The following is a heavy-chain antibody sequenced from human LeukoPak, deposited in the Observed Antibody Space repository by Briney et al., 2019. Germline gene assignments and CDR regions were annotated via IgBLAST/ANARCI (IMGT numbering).Heavy chain of an antibody. CDR2: ISSSSSSTI. CDR3: ARDPEDWFDP. J-gene: IGHJ5*02. V-gene: IGHV3-48*01. CDR1: GFTFSTYG. Sequence: GGSLRLSCAASGFTFSTYGMNWVRQAPGKGLEWVSYISSSSSSTIYYADSVKGRFTISRDNAKNSLSLQMNTLRAEDTAVYYCARDPEDWFDPWGQGTLVTVSS. D-gene: IGHD1-14*01.